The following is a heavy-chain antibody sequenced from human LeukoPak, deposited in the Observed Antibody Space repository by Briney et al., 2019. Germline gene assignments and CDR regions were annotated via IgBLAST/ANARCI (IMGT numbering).Heavy chain of an antibody. V-gene: IGHV1-2*02. CDR3: ASQGGSWFFHNWFDP. Sequence: ASVKVSCKASGYTFTGYYMHWVRQAPGQGLEWMGWINPNSGGTNYAQKFQGRVTMTRDTSISTAYMELSRLRSDDTAVYYCASQGGSWFFHNWFDPWGQGTLVTVSS. J-gene: IGHJ5*02. CDR2: INPNSGGT. D-gene: IGHD6-13*01. CDR1: GYTFTGYY.